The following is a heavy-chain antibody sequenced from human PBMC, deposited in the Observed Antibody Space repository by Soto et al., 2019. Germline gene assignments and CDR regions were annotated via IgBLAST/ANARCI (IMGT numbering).Heavy chain of an antibody. J-gene: IGHJ4*01. Sequence: LRLSCAASGITFSTYWMSWVRQAPGKGLEWVASINEDGSAKYYVDSVKGRFTISRDSAKNSLSLQMNSLRAEDTAVYYCATEGTKSGYFCGGSCRRDLYWVHAPRASVSA. CDR2: INEDGSAK. CDR3: ATEGTKSGYFCGGSCRRDLY. CDR1: GITFSTYW. D-gene: IGHD2-15*01. V-gene: IGHV3-7*01.